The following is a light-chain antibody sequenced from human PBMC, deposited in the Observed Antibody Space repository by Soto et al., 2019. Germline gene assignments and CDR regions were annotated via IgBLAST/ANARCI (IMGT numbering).Light chain of an antibody. CDR2: KVS. Sequence: EVMMTQSPLSLPLTLGKPASLSRRSNPSLVHSDGIAYFSWFQQRPGRSPRRLIYKVSNRDSGVPARFSGSGSGTDFALNISRVEAEEFGVYYGLQGTHWPITVGQGRRLYIK. V-gene: IGKV2-30*02. CDR1: PSLVHSDGIAY. CDR3: LQGTHWPIT. J-gene: IGKJ5*01.